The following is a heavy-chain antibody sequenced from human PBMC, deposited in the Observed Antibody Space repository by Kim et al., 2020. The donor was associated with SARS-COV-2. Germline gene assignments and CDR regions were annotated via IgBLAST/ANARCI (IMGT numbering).Heavy chain of an antibody. CDR1: GFTFSAHW. Sequence: GGSLRLSCAASGFTFSAHWMSWVRQAPGKGLEWVANIKEDGSEKNYVDSVKGRFTISRDNAKNLLFLQMNSLRAEDTAVYYCTRAANWGRGTLDSVSP. CDR2: IKEDGSEK. CDR3: TRAAN. J-gene: IGHJ4*02. V-gene: IGHV3-7*03.